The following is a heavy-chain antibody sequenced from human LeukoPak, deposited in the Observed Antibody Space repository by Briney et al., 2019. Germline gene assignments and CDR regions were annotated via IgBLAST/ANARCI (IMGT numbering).Heavy chain of an antibody. D-gene: IGHD2-2*01. CDR3: AREDIVVVPAAMVGYYYYGMDV. V-gene: IGHV3-21*01. CDR2: ISSSSSYI. J-gene: IGHJ6*02. Sequence: PGGSLRLSCAASGFTFSSYSMNWVRQAPGKGLEWVSSISSSSSYIYYADPVKGRFTISRDNAKNSLYLQMNSLRAEDTAVYYCAREDIVVVPAAMVGYYYYGMDVWGQGTTVTVSS. CDR1: GFTFSSYS.